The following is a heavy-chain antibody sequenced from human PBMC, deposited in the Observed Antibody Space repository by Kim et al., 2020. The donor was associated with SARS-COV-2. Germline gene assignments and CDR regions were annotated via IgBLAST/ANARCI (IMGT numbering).Heavy chain of an antibody. D-gene: IGHD3-10*01. CDR3: ARRSSASGPYDY. V-gene: IGHV1-3*01. J-gene: IGHJ4*02. Sequence: ASVKVSCKASGYTFSSVDLYWLRQALGQRLEWMGRINAGKGNTEYSQKFQGRVTISRDTSASTAYMELSSLTSEDTAMYYCARRSSASGPYDYWGQGTLVTVSS. CDR1: GYTFSSVD. CDR2: INAGKGNT.